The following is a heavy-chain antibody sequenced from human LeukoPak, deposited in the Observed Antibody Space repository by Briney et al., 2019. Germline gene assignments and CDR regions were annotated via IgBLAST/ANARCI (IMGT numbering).Heavy chain of an antibody. Sequence: GGSLRLSCAASGFTFSSYAMSWVRQAPGKGLEWVSAISGSGGSTYYADSVKGRFTISRDNSKNTLYLQMNSLRAEDTAVYYCANGHPETTNYYGSGSCYQNFDYWGQGTLVTVSS. CDR1: GFTFSSYA. CDR2: ISGSGGST. D-gene: IGHD3-10*01. CDR3: ANGHPETTNYYGSGSCYQNFDY. V-gene: IGHV3-23*01. J-gene: IGHJ4*02.